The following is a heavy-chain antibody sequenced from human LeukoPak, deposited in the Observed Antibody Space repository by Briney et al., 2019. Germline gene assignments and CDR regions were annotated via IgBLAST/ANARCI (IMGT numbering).Heavy chain of an antibody. D-gene: IGHD6-13*01. CDR1: GGSISSSSYY. CDR3: ARGKSFAAVKGVWFDP. V-gene: IGHV4-39*01. Sequence: SSETLSLTCTVSGGSISSSSYYWGWIRQPPGKGLEWIGSIYYSGSTYYNPSLKSRVTISVDTSKNQFSLKLSSVTAADTAVYYCARGKSFAAVKGVWFDPWGQGTLVTVSS. J-gene: IGHJ5*02. CDR2: IYYSGST.